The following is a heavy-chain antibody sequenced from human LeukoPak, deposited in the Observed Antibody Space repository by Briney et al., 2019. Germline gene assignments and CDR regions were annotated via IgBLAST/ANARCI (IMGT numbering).Heavy chain of an antibody. CDR1: GYTFTSYY. CDR2: INPSGGST. Sequence: ASVKVSCKASGYTFTSYYMHWVRQAPGQGREWMGIINPSGGSTSYAQRFQGRVTMTRDMSTSTVYMELSSLRSEDTAVYYCARSSIAARDAFDIWGQGTMVTVSS. V-gene: IGHV1-46*01. J-gene: IGHJ3*02. D-gene: IGHD6-6*01. CDR3: ARSSIAARDAFDI.